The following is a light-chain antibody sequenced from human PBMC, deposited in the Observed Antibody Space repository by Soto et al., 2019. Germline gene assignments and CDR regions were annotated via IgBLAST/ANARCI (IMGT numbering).Light chain of an antibody. CDR1: QSVSNN. CDR2: GAS. CDR3: QQYNNWPRT. Sequence: EIVMTQSPATLSVSPGEIATLSCMASQSVSNNYLAWYQQKPGQAPRLLIYGASNRATGIPDRFSGSGSGTDFTLTISSLQSEDFAVYYCQQYNNWPRTFGQGTKVDI. J-gene: IGKJ1*01. V-gene: IGKV3D-15*01.